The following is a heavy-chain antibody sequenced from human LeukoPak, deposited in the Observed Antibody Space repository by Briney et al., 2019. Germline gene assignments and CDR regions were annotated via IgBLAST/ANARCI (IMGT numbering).Heavy chain of an antibody. CDR1: GGTFSSYA. V-gene: IGHV1-69*13. J-gene: IGHJ6*02. CDR2: IIPIFGTA. CDR3: AIGGYGDYAQAYYYCGMDV. Sequence: SVKLSCTASGGTFSSYAISWVRQAPGQGLEWMGGIIPIFGTANYAQKFQGRVTITADESTSTAYMKLSSLRSEDTAVYYCAIGGYGDYAQAYYYCGMDVWGQGTTVTVSS. D-gene: IGHD4-17*01.